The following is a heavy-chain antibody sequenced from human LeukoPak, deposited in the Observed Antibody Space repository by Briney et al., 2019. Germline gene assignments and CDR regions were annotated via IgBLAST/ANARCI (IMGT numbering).Heavy chain of an antibody. CDR2: IIPIFGTA. D-gene: IGHD3-3*01. Sequence: SVKVSCKASGGTFSSYAISWVRQAPGQGLEWMGGIIPIFGTANYAKKFQGRVTITADESTSTAYMELSSLRSEDTAVYYCAREGYYDFWSGYYGRSWFDPWGQGTLVTVSS. J-gene: IGHJ5*02. CDR3: AREGYYDFWSGYYGRSWFDP. CDR1: GGTFSSYA. V-gene: IGHV1-69*13.